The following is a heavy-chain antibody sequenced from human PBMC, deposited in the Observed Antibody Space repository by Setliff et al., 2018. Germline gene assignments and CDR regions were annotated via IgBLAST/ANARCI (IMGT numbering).Heavy chain of an antibody. CDR3: ARGGTFRYFDY. Sequence: SETLSLTCTVSGGSISTYYWSWIRQPPGKGLEWIGYVDYSGSANYSPSLKSRLTISVDTSKNQFSLKLRSVTAADTAAYYCARGGTFRYFDYWGQGTPVTVSS. J-gene: IGHJ4*02. V-gene: IGHV4-59*01. CDR1: GGSISTYY. D-gene: IGHD5-12*01. CDR2: VDYSGSA.